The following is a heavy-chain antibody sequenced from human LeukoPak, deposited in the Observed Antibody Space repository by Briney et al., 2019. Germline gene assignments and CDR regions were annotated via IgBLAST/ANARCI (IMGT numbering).Heavy chain of an antibody. J-gene: IGHJ4*02. Sequence: GGSLRLSCAASGFTLGTYDMYWVRQAPGKGLECVSSISRSGGSTYYADSVKGRFTISRDNSKNTLYLQMSSLRADDTAVYYCSKKGQSEDYGKPGWGQGTLVTVPS. D-gene: IGHD4-17*01. CDR1: GFTLGTYD. CDR3: SKKGQSEDYGKPG. V-gene: IGHV3-23*01. CDR2: ISRSGGST.